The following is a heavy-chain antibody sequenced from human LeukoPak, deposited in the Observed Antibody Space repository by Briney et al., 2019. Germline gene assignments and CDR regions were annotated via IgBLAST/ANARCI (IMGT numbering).Heavy chain of an antibody. CDR2: IYPGDSDT. V-gene: IGHV5-51*01. CDR1: GYRFIIYW. J-gene: IGHJ3*02. Sequence: GESLKISCKGSGYRFIIYWLGWVRQMPGKGLEWMGFIYPGDSDTRYSPSFQGQVTTSADKSISTAYLQWSSLKASDTAMYYCARHKYGYKPQMNDAFDIWGQATMVTVSS. CDR3: ARHKYGYKPQMNDAFDI. D-gene: IGHD5-24*01.